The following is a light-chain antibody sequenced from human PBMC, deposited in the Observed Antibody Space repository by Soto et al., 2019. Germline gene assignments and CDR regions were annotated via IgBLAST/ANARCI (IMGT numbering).Light chain of an antibody. CDR3: QQYNKWPRT. CDR2: GAS. J-gene: IGKJ2*01. Sequence: EIVLTQSPATLSLSPWERATLSCRASQSVSNNYLAWYQQKPGQAPRLLIYGASTTATGIPARFSGSGSGTEFTLTISSLQSEDFAVYNCQQYNKWPRTFGQGTKVDIK. V-gene: IGKV3-15*01. CDR1: QSVSNN.